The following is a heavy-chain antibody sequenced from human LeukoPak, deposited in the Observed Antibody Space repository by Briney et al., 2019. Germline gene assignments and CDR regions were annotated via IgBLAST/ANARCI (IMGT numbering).Heavy chain of an antibody. V-gene: IGHV3-7*01. J-gene: IGHJ4*02. Sequence: PGGSLRLSCAASGFTFSSYWMSWVRQAPGKGLAWVANIKQDGSEKYYVDSVRGRFTISRDNAKNSLYLQMNSLRAEDTAVYYCARDIARRVGATYRELKYFDYWGQGTLVTVSS. D-gene: IGHD1-26*01. CDR2: IKQDGSEK. CDR1: GFTFSSYW. CDR3: ARDIARRVGATYRELKYFDY.